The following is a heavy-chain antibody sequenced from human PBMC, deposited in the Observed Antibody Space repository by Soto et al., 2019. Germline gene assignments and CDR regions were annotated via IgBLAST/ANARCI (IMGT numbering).Heavy chain of an antibody. CDR3: ARGGQVRGGMDV. Sequence: EVQLVESGGGLIQPGGSLRLSCVASGFTVISTYMSWVRQAPGKGLEWVSFMYSGGSTYYADSVKGRFTISRDTSKNTLYLQMNSLRVEDTAVYYCARGGQVRGGMDVWGQGTTVTVSS. J-gene: IGHJ6*02. V-gene: IGHV3-53*01. CDR2: MYSGGST. CDR1: GFTVISTY.